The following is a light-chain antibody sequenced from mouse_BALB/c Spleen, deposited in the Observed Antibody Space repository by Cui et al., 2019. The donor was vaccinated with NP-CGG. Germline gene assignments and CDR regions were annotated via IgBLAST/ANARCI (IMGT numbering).Light chain of an antibody. CDR2: GTN. Sequence: QAVVTQEAALITSPGETVTLTCRSSTGAGTTSNYANWVQEKPDHLFTGLIGGTNNRAPGVPARFSGSLIGDKAVLTITGAQTEDEAIYFCALWYSNHWVFGGGTKVTVL. CDR3: ALWYSNHWV. CDR1: TGAGTTSNY. J-gene: IGLJ1*01. V-gene: IGLV1*01.